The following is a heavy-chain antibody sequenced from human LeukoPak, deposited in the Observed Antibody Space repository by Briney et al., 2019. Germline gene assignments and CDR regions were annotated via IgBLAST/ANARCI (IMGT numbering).Heavy chain of an antibody. CDR3: ARGLITFGGVIVIRGFYFDY. CDR1: GGSFSGYY. J-gene: IGHJ4*02. D-gene: IGHD3-16*02. Sequence: PSETLSLTCAVYGGSFSGYYWSWIRQPPGKGLEWIGEINHSGSTNYNPSLKSRVTISVDTSKNQFSLKLSSVTAADTAVYYCARGLITFGGVIVIRGFYFDYWGQGTLVTVSS. CDR2: INHSGST. V-gene: IGHV4-34*01.